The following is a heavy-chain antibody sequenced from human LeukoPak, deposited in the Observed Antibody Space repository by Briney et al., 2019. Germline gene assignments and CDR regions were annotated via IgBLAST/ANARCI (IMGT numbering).Heavy chain of an antibody. D-gene: IGHD2-15*01. V-gene: IGHV3-21*01. J-gene: IGHJ6*03. CDR1: GFTFSTYS. CDR3: ARAPSDRTNYMND. CDR2: IISTSTYK. Sequence: GGSLRFSCAASGFTFSTYSMNWVRQAPGKGCEWVSSIISTSTYKYYADSVKGRFTVSRYNVKDSLELRMQSLRAEDTALYYCARAPSDRTNYMNDWGKGTPVTVSS.